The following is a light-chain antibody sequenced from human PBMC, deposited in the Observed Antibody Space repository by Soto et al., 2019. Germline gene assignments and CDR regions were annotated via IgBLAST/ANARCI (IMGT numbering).Light chain of an antibody. J-gene: IGKJ1*01. CDR1: QGISSY. Sequence: AIRMTQSPSSLSASTGDRVTITCRASQGISSYLAWYQQKPGKAPKLLIYAASTLQGGVPLRFSGSGSGTDFTLTISCLQSEDFATYYCQQYYSYPRTFGQWTKVEIK. CDR3: QQYYSYPRT. CDR2: AAS. V-gene: IGKV1-8*01.